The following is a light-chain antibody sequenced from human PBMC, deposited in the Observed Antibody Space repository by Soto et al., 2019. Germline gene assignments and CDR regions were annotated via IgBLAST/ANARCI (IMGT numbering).Light chain of an antibody. CDR2: RNN. V-gene: IGLV6-57*02. CDR3: QSYGVATQV. CDR1: SGSIASNY. J-gene: IGLJ3*02. Sequence: NFMLTQPHSVSESPGKTVTISCTGSSGSIASNYVQWYQQRPGGAPTTVIYRNNQRPSGVPDRFSASIDSSSNSASLTISGLKTDDEADYYCQSYGVATQVFGGGTKVTVL.